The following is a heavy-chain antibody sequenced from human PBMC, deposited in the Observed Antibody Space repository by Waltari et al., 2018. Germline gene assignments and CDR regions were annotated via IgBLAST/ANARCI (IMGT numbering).Heavy chain of an antibody. V-gene: IGHV3-21*01. D-gene: IGHD3-10*01. CDR2: ISSSSSYR. Sequence: EVQLVESGGGLVKPGGSLRLSCAASGFTFSSYSMNWVRQAPGKGLGCGSSISSSSSYRYYADSVKGRFTISRDNAKISLYLQMNSLRAEDTAVYYCAREAGMVWFDPWGQGTLVTVSS. CDR1: GFTFSSYS. CDR3: AREAGMVWFDP. J-gene: IGHJ5*02.